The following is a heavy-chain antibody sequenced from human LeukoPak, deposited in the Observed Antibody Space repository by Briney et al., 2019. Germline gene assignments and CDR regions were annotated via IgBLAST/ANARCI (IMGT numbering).Heavy chain of an antibody. CDR2: IYTSGST. J-gene: IGHJ6*03. CDR1: GGSITNNY. D-gene: IGHD2-21*02. V-gene: IGHV4-4*07. Sequence: SETLSLTCTVSGGSITNNYWVWIRQPAGKGLEWIGRIYTSGSTIYNPSLKSRVTMSVDTSKSQFSLNLGSVTAADTAVYYCARDYCGGDCYTSYHYYYMDVWGKGTTVTVSS. CDR3: ARDYCGGDCYTSYHYYYMDV.